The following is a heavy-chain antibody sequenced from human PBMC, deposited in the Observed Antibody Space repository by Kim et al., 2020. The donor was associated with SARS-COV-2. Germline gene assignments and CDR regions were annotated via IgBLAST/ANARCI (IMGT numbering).Heavy chain of an antibody. Sequence: NNAQKLQDRVTMTTDTSTRTAYMELRSLRSDDTAFYYCASADGPYTWFDPWGQGTLVTVSS. CDR3: ASADGPYTWFDP. V-gene: IGHV1-18*01. J-gene: IGHJ5*02.